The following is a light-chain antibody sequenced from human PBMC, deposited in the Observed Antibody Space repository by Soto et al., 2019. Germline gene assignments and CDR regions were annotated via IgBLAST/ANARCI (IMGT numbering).Light chain of an antibody. Sequence: QSALTQPPSASGSPGQSVTISCTGPSSGVVGYNYVSWYQQHPGNAPQLLIYENFKRPSGVPDRFSGSKSDNTASLTVSGLQAEDEAYYYCISYAGSNNWVFGGGTKVTVL. CDR2: ENF. CDR1: SSGVVGYNY. CDR3: ISYAGSNNWV. J-gene: IGLJ3*02. V-gene: IGLV2-8*01.